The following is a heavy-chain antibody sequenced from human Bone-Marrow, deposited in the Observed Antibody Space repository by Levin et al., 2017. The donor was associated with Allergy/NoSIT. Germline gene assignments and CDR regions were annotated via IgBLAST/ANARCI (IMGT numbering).Heavy chain of an antibody. V-gene: IGHV1-8*01. CDR3: ARSGSGSYYNPEIYGMDV. CDR2: MNPNSGNT. D-gene: IGHD3-10*01. CDR1: GYTFTSYD. J-gene: IGHJ6*02. Sequence: ASVKVSCKASGYTFTSYDINWVRQATGQGLEWMGWMNPNSGNTGYAQKFQGRVTMTRNTSISTAYMELSSLRSEDTAVYYCARSGSGSYYNPEIYGMDVWGQGTTVTVSS.